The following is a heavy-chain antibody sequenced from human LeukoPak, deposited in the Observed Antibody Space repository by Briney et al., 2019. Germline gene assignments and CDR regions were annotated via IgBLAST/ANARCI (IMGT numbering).Heavy chain of an antibody. D-gene: IGHD1-26*01. CDR3: ARSRSGNYFDY. Sequence: QSGRSLRLSCAASGFTFSSYGMHWVRQAPGKGLEWVAVIWYDGSNKYYADSVKGRFTISRDNSKNTLYLQMNSLRDEDTAVYHCARSRSGNYFDYWGQGTLVSVSS. V-gene: IGHV3-33*01. CDR2: IWYDGSNK. CDR1: GFTFSSYG. J-gene: IGHJ4*02.